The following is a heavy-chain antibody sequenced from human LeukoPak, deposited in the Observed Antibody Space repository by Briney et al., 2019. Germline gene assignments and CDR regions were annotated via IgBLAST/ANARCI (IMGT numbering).Heavy chain of an antibody. J-gene: IGHJ5*02. CDR3: AKGPRGYSGYDEPYRVHNWFDP. Sequence: GASVKVSCKASGYTFTGYYMHWVRQAPGQGLEWMGWINPNSGGTNYAQKFQGRVTMTRDTSISTAYMELSRLRSDDTAVYYCAKGPRGYSGYDEPYRVHNWFDPWGQGTLVTVSS. CDR2: INPNSGGT. CDR1: GYTFTGYY. V-gene: IGHV1-2*02. D-gene: IGHD5-12*01.